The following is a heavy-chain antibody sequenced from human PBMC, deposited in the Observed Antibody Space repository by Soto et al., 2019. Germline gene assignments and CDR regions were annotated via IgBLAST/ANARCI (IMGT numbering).Heavy chain of an antibody. CDR3: ARAEGEGSPSG. D-gene: IGHD1-26*01. J-gene: IGHJ4*02. CDR1: GGTFNNYI. Sequence: ASVKVSCKASGGTFNNYIISWVRHVPGQGLEWMGRIIPTFGIPNYAQKFQGRVTITADKSTDTAYMELSSLRSEDTAVYYCARAEGEGSPSGWGQGTLVTVSS. V-gene: IGHV1-69*02. CDR2: IIPTFGIP.